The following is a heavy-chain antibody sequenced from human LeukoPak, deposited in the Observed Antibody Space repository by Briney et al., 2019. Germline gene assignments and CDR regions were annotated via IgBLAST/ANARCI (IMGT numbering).Heavy chain of an antibody. CDR3: ARDGRGYSYGPLDAFDI. CDR1: QFNFNKFG. CDR2: ISGNGGST. D-gene: IGHD5-18*01. J-gene: IGHJ3*02. Sequence: GGSLRLSCATSQFNFNKFGMTWVRQAPGKGLEWVSSISGNGGSTQYADSVKGRFTISRDNAKNSLYLQMNSLRAEDTAVYYCARDGRGYSYGPLDAFDIWGQGTMVTVSS. V-gene: IGHV3-21*01.